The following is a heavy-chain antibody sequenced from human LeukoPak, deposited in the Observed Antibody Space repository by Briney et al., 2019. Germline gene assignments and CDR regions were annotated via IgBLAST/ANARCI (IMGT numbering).Heavy chain of an antibody. V-gene: IGHV3-7*01. CDR2: IKQDGSEK. D-gene: IGHD2-15*01. CDR3: ARAPRVVAASLDY. J-gene: IGHJ4*02. Sequence: GGSLRLSCAASGFTFSSYWMSWVRQAPGKGLEWVANIKQDGSEKYYVDSVKGRFTISRDNAKNSLNLQMNSLRAEDTAVYYCARAPRVVAASLDYWGQGTLVTVSS. CDR1: GFTFSSYW.